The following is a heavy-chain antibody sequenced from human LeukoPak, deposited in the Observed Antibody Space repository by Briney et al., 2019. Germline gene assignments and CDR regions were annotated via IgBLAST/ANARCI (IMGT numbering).Heavy chain of an antibody. CDR1: GGTFSSYA. J-gene: IGHJ4*02. CDR3: ARVGQDIGTPSFDY. V-gene: IGHV1-69*13. Sequence: ASVKVSCKASGGTFSSYAISWVRQAPGQGLEWMGGIIPIFGTANYAQKFQGRVTITADESTSTAYMELSSLRSEDTAVYYCARVGQDIGTPSFDYWGQGTLVTVPS. CDR2: IIPIFGTA. D-gene: IGHD5-12*01.